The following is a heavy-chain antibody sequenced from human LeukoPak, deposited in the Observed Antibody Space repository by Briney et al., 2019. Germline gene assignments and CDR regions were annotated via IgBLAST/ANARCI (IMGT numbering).Heavy chain of an antibody. V-gene: IGHV3-7*01. CDR3: ARDPIVGDTGGGDY. J-gene: IGHJ4*02. D-gene: IGHD1-26*01. Sequence: HPGGSLRLSCAASGFTFSSYWMTWVRQAPGKGLEWVSNINGDGSIENYVDPVRGRFTIFRDNAKDSLYLQMNSLRVEDTAVYYCARDPIVGDTGGGDYWGQRTLVTVSS. CDR1: GFTFSSYW. CDR2: INGDGSIE.